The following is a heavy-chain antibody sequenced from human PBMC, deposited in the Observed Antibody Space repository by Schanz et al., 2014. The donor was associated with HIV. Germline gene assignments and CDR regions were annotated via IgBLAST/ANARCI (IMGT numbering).Heavy chain of an antibody. D-gene: IGHD4-17*01. CDR2: IGSGGGYK. V-gene: IGHV3-21*02. CDR3: ARDLHDYGXXXTDY. J-gene: IGHJ4*02. Sequence: EVQLVESXGXLVEPGGXXXXXXXASXXSFSSFSMNWVRQAPGKGLEWVSSIGSGGGYKYYADSVNGRFTISRDNAKNALHLQMSRLGAEDTAVYYCARDLHDYGXXXTDYWGQGILVTVSS. CDR1: XXSFSSFS.